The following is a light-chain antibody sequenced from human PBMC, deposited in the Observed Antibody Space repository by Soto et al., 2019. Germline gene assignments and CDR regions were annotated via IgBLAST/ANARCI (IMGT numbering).Light chain of an antibody. Sequence: QSALTQPPSVSGAPGQRVTISCTGSSSNIGAGYDVHWYQQLPGTAPKLLIYENSHRPAGVPDRFSGSQSGASASLAITGLQAEDEADYYCQSYDSLSGSRVFGAGTKLTVL. CDR3: QSYDSLSGSRV. CDR1: SSNIGAGYD. J-gene: IGLJ1*01. CDR2: ENS. V-gene: IGLV1-40*01.